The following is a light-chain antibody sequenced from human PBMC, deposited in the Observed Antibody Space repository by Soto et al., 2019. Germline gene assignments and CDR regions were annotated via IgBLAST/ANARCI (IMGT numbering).Light chain of an antibody. Sequence: QSVLTQPASVSGSPGQSITLSCTGTGSDVGAYNYVSWYQQHPGKAPKLKIYDVSNRPSGVSNRFSGSKSGNTASLTISGLQGEDEADYYCSSYRNSETLVFGTGTKVTVL. V-gene: IGLV2-14*01. CDR1: GSDVGAYNY. CDR3: SSYRNSETLV. J-gene: IGLJ1*01. CDR2: DVS.